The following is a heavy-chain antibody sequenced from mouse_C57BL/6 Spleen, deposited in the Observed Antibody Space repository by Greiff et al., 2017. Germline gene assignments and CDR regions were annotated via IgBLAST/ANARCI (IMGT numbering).Heavy chain of an antibody. CDR2: IQPNSGST. D-gene: IGHD2-1*01. CDR3: ARGGNYGAMDY. Sequence: QVQLQQPGAELVKPGASVKLSCKASGYTFTSYWMHWVKQRPGQGLEWIGMIQPNSGSTNYNKKFKSKATLTVDKSFSTAYMQISSLTSEDSAVYYCARGGNYGAMDYWGQGTSVTVSS. V-gene: IGHV1-64*01. CDR1: GYTFTSYW. J-gene: IGHJ4*01.